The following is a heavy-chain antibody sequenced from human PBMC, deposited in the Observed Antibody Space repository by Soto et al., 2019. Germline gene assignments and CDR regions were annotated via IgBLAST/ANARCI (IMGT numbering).Heavy chain of an antibody. CDR3: ARDREGDSSSSSDY. CDR2: ISSSSSYI. Sequence: GESLKISCAASGFTFSSYSMNWVRQAPGKGLEWVSSISSSSSYIYYADSVKGRFTISRDNAKNSLYLQMNSLRAEDTAVYYCARDREGDSSSSSDYWGQGTLVTVSS. D-gene: IGHD6-6*01. J-gene: IGHJ4*02. CDR1: GFTFSSYS. V-gene: IGHV3-21*01.